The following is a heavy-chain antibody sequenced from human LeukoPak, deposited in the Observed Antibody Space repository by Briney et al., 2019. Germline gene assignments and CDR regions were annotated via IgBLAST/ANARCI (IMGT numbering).Heavy chain of an antibody. J-gene: IGHJ4*02. Sequence: GGSLRLSCAASGFTFSDHYMDWVRQAPGKGLEWVSAISDSGGNTYYADSVKGRFTISRDNSKNTLYLQMNSLRAEDTAIYYCANRAPSRGQGTLVTVSS. CDR2: ISDSGGNT. CDR1: GFTFSDHY. CDR3: ANRAPS. V-gene: IGHV3-23*01.